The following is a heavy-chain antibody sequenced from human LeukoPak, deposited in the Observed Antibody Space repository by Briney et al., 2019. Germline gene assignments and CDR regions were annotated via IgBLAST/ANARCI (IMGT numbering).Heavy chain of an antibody. J-gene: IGHJ4*02. Sequence: SETLSLTCAVYGGSFSGYYWSWIRQPPGKGLEWIGEINHSGSTNYNPSLKSRVTISVDTSKDQSSLKLSSVTAADTAVYYCARSRGYSSSPGYWGQGTLVTVSS. CDR2: INHSGST. CDR1: GGSFSGYY. D-gene: IGHD6-13*01. CDR3: ARSRGYSSSPGY. V-gene: IGHV4-34*01.